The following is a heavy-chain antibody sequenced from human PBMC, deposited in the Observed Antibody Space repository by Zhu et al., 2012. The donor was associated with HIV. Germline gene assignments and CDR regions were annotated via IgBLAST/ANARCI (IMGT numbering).Heavy chain of an antibody. D-gene: IGHD2-2*01. CDR2: AHHSGST. V-gene: IGHV4-38-2*01. CDR1: GYSISISYY. J-gene: IGHJ4*02. Sequence: QVQLQESGPGLVKPSETLSFTCAVSGYSISISYYWGWVRQPPGKGLEWIGSAHHSGSTYYNPSLRSRVTISVDTSKNQFSLKMTSVTPXDTAVYYCARQVQYRLLDQWGQRTLVHRLL. CDR3: ARQVQYRLLDQ.